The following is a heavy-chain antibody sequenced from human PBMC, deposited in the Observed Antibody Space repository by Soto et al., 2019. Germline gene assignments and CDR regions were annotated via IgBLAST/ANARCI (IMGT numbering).Heavy chain of an antibody. CDR2: ISGSGDNT. CDR3: AINYGAGSCHY. Sequence: EVQLLESGGGLVQPGGSLRLSCAASGFTFSSYGMSWVRQAPGKGLEWVSTISGSGDNTHYADSVKGRLTCSRHNPNSTLYVRRYSLSAEDAAVEFWAINYGAGSCHYGVQGSLVT. V-gene: IGHV3-23*01. CDR1: GFTFSSYG. J-gene: IGHJ4*02. D-gene: IGHD3-10*01.